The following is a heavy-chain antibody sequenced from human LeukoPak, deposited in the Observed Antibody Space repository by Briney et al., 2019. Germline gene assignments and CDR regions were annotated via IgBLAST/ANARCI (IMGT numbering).Heavy chain of an antibody. D-gene: IGHD3-22*01. CDR2: ISSSSSYI. CDR1: GFTFSSYS. CDR3: ARVLYYYDSSGYYSDAFDI. J-gene: IGHJ3*02. Sequence: GGSPRLSCAASGFTFSSYSMNWVRQAPGKGLEWVSSISSSSSYIYYADSVKGRFTISRDNAKNSLYLQMNSLRAEDTAVYYCARVLYYYDSSGYYSDAFDIWGQGTMVTVSS. V-gene: IGHV3-21*01.